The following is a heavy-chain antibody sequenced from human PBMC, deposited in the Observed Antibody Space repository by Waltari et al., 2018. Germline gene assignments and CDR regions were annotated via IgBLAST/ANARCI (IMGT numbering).Heavy chain of an antibody. J-gene: IGHJ4*02. Sequence: QVNLVESGGGVVQPGGSLSLSCATSGFTFRNFGMHWVRQAPGKGLEWVALMWFDGSDKFYADSVRGRFTISRDNSARTLYLDMDSLRLDDTAMYYCAKDAFGNTYLDFWGQGTLVTVSS. V-gene: IGHV3-30*02. D-gene: IGHD2-2*02. CDR3: AKDAFGNTYLDF. CDR1: GFTFRNFG. CDR2: MWFDGSDK.